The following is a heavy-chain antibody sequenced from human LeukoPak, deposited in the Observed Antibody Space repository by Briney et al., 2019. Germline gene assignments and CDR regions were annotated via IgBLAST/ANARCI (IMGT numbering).Heavy chain of an antibody. V-gene: IGHV3-9*01. CDR2: ISWNSGSI. CDR3: AKVKGYSSVDDPDY. Sequence: PGGSLRLSCAASGFTFDDYAMHWVRQPPGKGLEWVGGISWNSGSIGYAGSVKGRFTISRDNSKNTLYLQMNSLRAEDTAVYYCAKVKGYSSVDDPDYWGQGTLVTVSS. J-gene: IGHJ4*02. D-gene: IGHD5-18*01. CDR1: GFTFDDYA.